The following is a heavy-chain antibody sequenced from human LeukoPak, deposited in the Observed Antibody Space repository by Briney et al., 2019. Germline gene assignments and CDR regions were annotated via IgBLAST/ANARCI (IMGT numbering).Heavy chain of an antibody. Sequence: SGGSLRLSCAASGFKFDDYGMSWVRQAPGKGLEWVCDINWNSAWTGYADSVKGRFTISRDNAKNSLYLQMNSLRAEDTALYYCAGYYYDSSRGFDLWGQGTLVTVSA. J-gene: IGHJ5*02. V-gene: IGHV3-20*04. D-gene: IGHD3-22*01. CDR1: GFKFDDYG. CDR3: AGYYYDSSRGFDL. CDR2: INWNSAWT.